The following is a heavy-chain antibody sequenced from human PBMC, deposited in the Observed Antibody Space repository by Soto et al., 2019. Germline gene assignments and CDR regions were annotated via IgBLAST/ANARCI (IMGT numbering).Heavy chain of an antibody. D-gene: IGHD7-27*01. CDR2: IYDGGTT. J-gene: IGHJ4*02. Sequence: SETLCLSCTVSGGSSSSFTNHYCSWIRLPPGKGLEWIGHIYDGGTTYSSPSLKGRVTISADTSETQFSLKLSSVSAADTAVYYCARGPSGDKIDYWGQGIQVTVS. CDR3: ARGPSGDKIDY. V-gene: IGHV4-30-4*08. CDR1: GGSSSSFTNHY.